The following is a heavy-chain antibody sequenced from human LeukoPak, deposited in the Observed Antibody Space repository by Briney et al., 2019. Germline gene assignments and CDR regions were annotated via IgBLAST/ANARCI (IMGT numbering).Heavy chain of an antibody. CDR3: SLYDFWSGYYNGIDY. D-gene: IGHD3-3*01. CDR2: MNPNSGNT. Sequence: GASVKVSCKASGYTFTSYDINWARQATGQGLEWMGWMNPNSGNTGYAQKFQGRVTMTRNTSISTAYMELSSLRSADTAVYYCSLYDFWSGYYNGIDYWGQGTLVTVSS. CDR1: GYTFTSYD. V-gene: IGHV1-8*01. J-gene: IGHJ4*02.